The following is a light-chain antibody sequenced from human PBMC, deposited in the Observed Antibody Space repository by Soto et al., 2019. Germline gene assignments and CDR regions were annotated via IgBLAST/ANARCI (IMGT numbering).Light chain of an antibody. CDR2: GAS. J-gene: IGKJ4*01. CDR1: QSVSSD. CDR3: QQYANWPLT. V-gene: IGKV3-15*01. Sequence: EIVMTQSPATLSVSPGERATLSCRASQSVSSDLAWYQQKPGQAPRLLIYGASTRATGIPARFSGSGSGTDFTLTISSLQSEDFAVYHCQQYANWPLTFGGGTKVEIK.